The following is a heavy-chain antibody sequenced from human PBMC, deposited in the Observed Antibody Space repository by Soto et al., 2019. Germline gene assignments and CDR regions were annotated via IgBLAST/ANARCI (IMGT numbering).Heavy chain of an antibody. CDR2: ISYDGSNK. D-gene: IGHD4-17*01. V-gene: IGHV3-30*18. CDR3: AKDHGDYGDESGAGVDAFDI. J-gene: IGHJ3*02. Sequence: QVQLVESGGGVVQPGRSLRLSCAASGFTFSSYGMHWVRQAPGKGLEWVAVISYDGSNKYYADSVKGRFTISRDNSKNTLYLQMNSLRAEDTAVYYCAKDHGDYGDESGAGVDAFDIWVLGTMVTVSS. CDR1: GFTFSSYG.